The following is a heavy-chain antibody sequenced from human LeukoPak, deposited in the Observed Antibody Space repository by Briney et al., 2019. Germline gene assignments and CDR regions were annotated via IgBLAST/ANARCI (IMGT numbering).Heavy chain of an antibody. CDR1: GFAVSSNY. V-gene: IGHV3-53*01. CDR2: IYSDGRT. J-gene: IGHJ4*02. D-gene: IGHD3-10*01. CDR3: AKVKGWYGEGYFDY. Sequence: GGSLRLSCAASGFAVSSNYMSWVRQAPGKGLEWVSVIYSDGRTYYADSVKGRFTISRDISKNTLFLEMTSLRAEDTAVYYCAKVKGWYGEGYFDYWGQGTLVTVSS.